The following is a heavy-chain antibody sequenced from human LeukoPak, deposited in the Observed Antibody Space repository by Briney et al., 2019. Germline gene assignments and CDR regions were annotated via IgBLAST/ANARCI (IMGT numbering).Heavy chain of an antibody. Sequence: AGGSLRLSCAASGFTFSSYAMSWVRQAPGKGLEWVSYISSSSSTIYYADSVKGRFTISRDNAKNSLYLQMNSLRDEDTAVYYCARGASDEGFWSGYYTGDLLYYFDYWGQGTLVTVSS. CDR2: ISSSSSTI. V-gene: IGHV3-48*02. CDR1: GFTFSSYA. CDR3: ARGASDEGFWSGYYTGDLLYYFDY. D-gene: IGHD3-3*01. J-gene: IGHJ4*02.